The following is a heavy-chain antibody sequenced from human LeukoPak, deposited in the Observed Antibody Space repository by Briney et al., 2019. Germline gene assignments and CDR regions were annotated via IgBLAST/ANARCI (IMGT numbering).Heavy chain of an antibody. CDR1: GFTFSSYG. CDR2: ISYDGSNK. Sequence: GGSLRLSCAASGFTFSSYGMHWVRQAPGKGLEWVAVISYDGSNKYYADSVKGRFTISRDNSKNTLYLQMNSLRAGDTAVYYCAKAARWLVRSYFDYWGQGTLVTVSS. V-gene: IGHV3-30*18. D-gene: IGHD6-19*01. CDR3: AKAARWLVRSYFDY. J-gene: IGHJ4*02.